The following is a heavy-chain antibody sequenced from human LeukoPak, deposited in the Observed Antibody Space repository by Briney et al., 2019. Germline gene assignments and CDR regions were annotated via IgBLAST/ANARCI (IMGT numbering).Heavy chain of an antibody. D-gene: IGHD3-10*01. J-gene: IGHJ4*02. CDR3: ARGGSYWDY. Sequence: PSETLSLTCTVSGCSIRTTSYYWGWIRQSPEREPEWIGSIYFSGSTYYNPSLESRVTISVDTSNNQFSLRLSSVTAADTAVYYCARGGSYWDYWGQGTLVTVSS. CDR2: IYFSGST. CDR1: GCSIRTTSYY. V-gene: IGHV4-39*07.